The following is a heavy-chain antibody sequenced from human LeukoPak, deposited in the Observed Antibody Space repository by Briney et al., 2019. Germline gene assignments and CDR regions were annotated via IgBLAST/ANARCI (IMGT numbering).Heavy chain of an antibody. V-gene: IGHV3-23*01. D-gene: IGHD2-2*01. CDR3: AKDENYCSSPVCYDVFDI. CDR1: GFTFSSYG. CDR2: ISGSGGST. Sequence: TGGSLRLSCAASGFTFSSYGMSWVRQAPGKGLEWVSAISGSGGSTYYADSVKGRFTISRDNTKQSLYLQMNGLRAEDTAMYYCAKDENYCSSPVCYDVFDIWGQGTMVTVSS. J-gene: IGHJ3*02.